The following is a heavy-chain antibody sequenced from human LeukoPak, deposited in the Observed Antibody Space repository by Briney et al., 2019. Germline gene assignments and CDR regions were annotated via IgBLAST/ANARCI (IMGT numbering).Heavy chain of an antibody. Sequence: ASVKVSCKASGYTFTGYYMHWGRQAPGQGLELMGWINPNSGGTNYAQKFQGRVTMTRDTSISTAYMELSRLRSDDTAVYYCARGGLTYYYDSSGQGSWGQGTLVTVSS. CDR3: ARGGLTYYYDSSGQGS. V-gene: IGHV1-2*02. D-gene: IGHD3-22*01. J-gene: IGHJ5*02. CDR2: INPNSGGT. CDR1: GYTFTGYY.